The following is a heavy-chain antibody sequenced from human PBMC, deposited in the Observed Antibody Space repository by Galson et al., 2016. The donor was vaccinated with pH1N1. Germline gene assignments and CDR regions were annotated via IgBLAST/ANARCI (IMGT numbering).Heavy chain of an antibody. D-gene: IGHD1-14*01. J-gene: IGHJ3*01. CDR2: IMPIFGTT. Sequence: SVKVSCKASGGPLSSYATGWVRQAPGQGPEWMGGIMPIFGTTKYEQKFQGRVTITADEMSGSAYMELSGLTSMDTAVYYCVRSTGYNKENGPFDVWGQGTLVIVSS. CDR1: GGPLSSYA. V-gene: IGHV1-69*13. CDR3: VRSTGYNKENGPFDV.